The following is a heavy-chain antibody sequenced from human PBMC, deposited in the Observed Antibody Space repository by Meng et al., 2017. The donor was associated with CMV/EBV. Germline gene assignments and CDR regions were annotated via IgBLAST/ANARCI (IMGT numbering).Heavy chain of an antibody. D-gene: IGHD3-3*01. CDR2: IYYSGST. J-gene: IGHJ6*02. V-gene: IGHV4-39*07. CDR3: AREVTIFGVALTYYYYGMDV. CDR1: GGSISSSSYY. Sequence: SETLSLTCTVSGGSISSSSYYWGWLRQPPGKGLEWIGSIYYSGSTHYNPSLKSRVTISVDTSKNQFSLKLSSVTAADTAVYYCAREVTIFGVALTYYYYGMDVWGQGTTVTVSS.